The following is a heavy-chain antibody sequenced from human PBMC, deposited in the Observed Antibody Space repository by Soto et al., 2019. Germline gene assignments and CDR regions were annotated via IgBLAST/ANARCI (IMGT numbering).Heavy chain of an antibody. V-gene: IGHV3-74*01. Sequence: GGSLRLSCAASGFTFSSYWMHWVRQAPGKGLVWVSRINSDGSSTSYADSVKGRFTISRDNAKNTLYLQMNSLRAEDTAVYYCARGPQNCSCYPYGMDVWGQGNTVTVSS. CDR2: INSDGSST. J-gene: IGHJ6*02. CDR1: GFTFSSYW. CDR3: ARGPQNCSCYPYGMDV. D-gene: IGHD3-22*01.